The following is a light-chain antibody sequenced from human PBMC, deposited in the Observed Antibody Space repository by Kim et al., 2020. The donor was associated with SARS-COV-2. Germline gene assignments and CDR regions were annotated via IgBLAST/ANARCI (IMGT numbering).Light chain of an antibody. Sequence: SSELTQDPAVSVALGQTVRITCQGDSLRSYYASWYQQKPGQAPVLVIYGKNNRPSGIPDRFSGSSSGNTATLTITGAQAEDEADYYCISRDSSGHWVFGGGTQLTVL. V-gene: IGLV3-19*01. CDR3: ISRDSSGHWV. CDR2: GKN. J-gene: IGLJ3*02. CDR1: SLRSYY.